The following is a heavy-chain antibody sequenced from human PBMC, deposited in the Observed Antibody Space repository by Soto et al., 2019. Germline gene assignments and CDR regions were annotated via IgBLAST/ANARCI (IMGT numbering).Heavy chain of an antibody. CDR1: GFTFSNYW. D-gene: IGHD3-3*01. CDR2: ITQDGSEK. V-gene: IGHV3-7*01. Sequence: EVQLVESGGGLVQPGGSLRLSCAASGFTFSNYWMSWVRQAPGKGLEWVANITQDGSEKYYVDPVKGRFTISRDNAKNSVYLQMNSLRVEDTAVYYCARDWLHDFWGQGTLVTVSS. CDR3: ARDWLHDF. J-gene: IGHJ4*02.